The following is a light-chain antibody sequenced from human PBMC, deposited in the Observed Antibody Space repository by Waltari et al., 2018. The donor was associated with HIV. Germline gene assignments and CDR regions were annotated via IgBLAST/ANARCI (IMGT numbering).Light chain of an antibody. CDR2: EVS. J-gene: IGLJ3*02. CDR1: SSDVGSFNL. V-gene: IGLV2-23*02. Sequence: HSALTQPASVSGSPGQSITISCTGTSSDVGSFNLVSWYQQHPGKAPKLMIYEVSKRPSGVSNRFSGSKSGNTASLTISGLQAEDEADYYCCSYAGSNTWVFGGGTKLTVL. CDR3: CSYAGSNTWV.